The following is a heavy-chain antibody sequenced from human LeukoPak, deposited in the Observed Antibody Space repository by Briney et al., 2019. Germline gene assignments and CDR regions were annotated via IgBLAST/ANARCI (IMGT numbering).Heavy chain of an antibody. J-gene: IGHJ4*02. CDR3: TTLGYHLDS. Sequence: TGGSLRLSCAASGFDFGAYEMNWVRQAPGKGLEWVAYFAGSDTTTYYADSVKGRFIISRDNARNSLYLQMNSLRAEDTALYHCTTLGYHLDSWGQGTLVTVSS. CDR1: GFDFGAYE. V-gene: IGHV3-48*03. CDR2: FAGSDTTT. D-gene: IGHD3-22*01.